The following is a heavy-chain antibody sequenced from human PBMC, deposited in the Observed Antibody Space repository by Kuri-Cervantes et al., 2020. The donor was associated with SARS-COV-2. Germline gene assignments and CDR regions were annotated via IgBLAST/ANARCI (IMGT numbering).Heavy chain of an antibody. D-gene: IGHD3-22*01. Sequence: GGSLRLSCAASGFTFGDYAMHWVRQVPGKGLEWVSGISWNGDDIGSADSVKGRFTISRDNAKNPLYLQMNSLRAEDTAVYYCAKDTYDSSGVVGFDYWGQGTLVTVSS. J-gene: IGHJ4*02. CDR3: AKDTYDSSGVVGFDY. V-gene: IGHV3-9*01. CDR2: ISWNGDDI. CDR1: GFTFGDYA.